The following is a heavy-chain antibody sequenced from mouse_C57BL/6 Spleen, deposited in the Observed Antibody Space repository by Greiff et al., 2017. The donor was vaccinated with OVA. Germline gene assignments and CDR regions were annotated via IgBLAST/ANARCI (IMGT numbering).Heavy chain of an antibody. CDR1: GYTFTDYN. CDR3: ARGFYYYGSSYYAMDY. CDR2: INPNNGGT. J-gene: IGHJ4*01. Sequence: EVQLQQSGPELVKPGASVKMSCKASGYTFTDYNMHWVKQSHGKSLEWIGYINPNNGGTSYNQKFKGKATLTVNKSSSTAYMELRSLTSEDSAVYYCARGFYYYGSSYYAMDYWGQGTSVTVSS. D-gene: IGHD1-1*01. V-gene: IGHV1-22*01.